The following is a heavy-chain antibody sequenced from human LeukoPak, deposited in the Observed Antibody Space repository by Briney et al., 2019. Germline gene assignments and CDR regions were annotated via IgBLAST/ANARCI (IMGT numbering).Heavy chain of an antibody. V-gene: IGHV3-23*01. D-gene: IGHD3-10*01. Sequence: GGSLRLSCAASGFTFSSYGMHWVRQAPGKGLEWVSAISGSGGSTYYADSVKGRFTISRDNSKNTLYLQMNSLRAEDTAVYYCANFGLSYGMDVWGQGTTVTVSS. CDR3: ANFGLSYGMDV. CDR2: ISGSGGST. CDR1: GFTFSSYG. J-gene: IGHJ6*02.